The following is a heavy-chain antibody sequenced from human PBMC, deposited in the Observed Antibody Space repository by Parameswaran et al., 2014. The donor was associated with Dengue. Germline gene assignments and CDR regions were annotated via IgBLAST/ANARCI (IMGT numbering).Heavy chain of an antibody. J-gene: IGHJ6*02. CDR3: ARDTYSYSYYYGMDV. Sequence: WIRQPPGKGLEWVSYISSSGSTIYYADSVKGRFTISRDNAKNSLYLQMNSLRAEDTAVYYCARDTYSYSYYYGMDVWGQGTTVTVSS. D-gene: IGHD5-18*01. V-gene: IGHV3-11*01. CDR2: ISSSGSTI.